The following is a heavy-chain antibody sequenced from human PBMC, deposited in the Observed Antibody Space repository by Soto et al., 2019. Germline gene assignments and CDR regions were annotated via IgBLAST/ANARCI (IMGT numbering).Heavy chain of an antibody. CDR3: ARDRAVAGGFDY. Sequence: EVQLVESGGGLVKPGGSQRLSCAASGFTFSSYSMNWVRQAPGKGLEWVSSISSSSSYIYYADSVKGRFTISRDNAKNSLYLQMNSLRAEDTAVYYCARDRAVAGGFDYWGQGTLVTVSS. CDR1: GFTFSSYS. J-gene: IGHJ4*02. D-gene: IGHD6-19*01. V-gene: IGHV3-21*01. CDR2: ISSSSSYI.